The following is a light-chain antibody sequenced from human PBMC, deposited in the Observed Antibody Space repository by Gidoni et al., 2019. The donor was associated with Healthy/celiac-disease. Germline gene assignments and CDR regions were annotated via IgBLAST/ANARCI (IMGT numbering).Light chain of an antibody. J-gene: IGLJ3*02. CDR3: QSYDSSLSGSWV. Sequence: QSVLTQPPSVSGAPGQRVTISCTGSSSNIGAGYYDHWSQQLPGTAPKLLIYGNSNRPSGVPDRFSGSKSGTSASLAITGLQAEDEADYYCQSYDSSLSGSWVFGGGTKLTVL. CDR2: GNS. V-gene: IGLV1-40*01. CDR1: SSNIGAGYY.